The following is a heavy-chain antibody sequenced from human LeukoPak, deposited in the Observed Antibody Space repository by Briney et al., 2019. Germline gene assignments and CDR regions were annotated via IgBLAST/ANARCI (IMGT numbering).Heavy chain of an antibody. V-gene: IGHV1-2*04. CDR2: INPNSGGT. D-gene: IGHD3-10*01. J-gene: IGHJ5*02. Sequence: ASVKVSCKASGYTFTGHYMHWVRQAPGQGLEWMGWINPNSGGTNYAQKFQGWVTMTRDTSISTAYMELSRLRSDDTAVYYCARGGYYYGSGSFDWFDPWGQGTLVTVSS. CDR3: ARGGYYYGSGSFDWFDP. CDR1: GYTFTGHY.